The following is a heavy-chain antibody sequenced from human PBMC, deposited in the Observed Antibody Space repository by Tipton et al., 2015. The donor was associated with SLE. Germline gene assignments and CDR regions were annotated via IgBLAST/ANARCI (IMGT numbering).Heavy chain of an antibody. J-gene: IGHJ5*02. CDR3: ARGGWYLLWFDP. V-gene: IGHV4-59*12. CDR2: IHYSGST. D-gene: IGHD6-19*01. CDR1: GDSINSYY. Sequence: GLVKPSQTLSLTCTVSGDSINSYYWSWIRQPPGKGLEWIGYIHYSGSTNYNPSLKSRVTISVDTSKNQFSLKLSSVTAADTAVYYCARGGWYLLWFDPWGQGTLVTVSS.